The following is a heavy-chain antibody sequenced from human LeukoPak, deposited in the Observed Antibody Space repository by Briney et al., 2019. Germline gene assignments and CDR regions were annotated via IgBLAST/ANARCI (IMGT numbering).Heavy chain of an antibody. J-gene: IGHJ4*02. V-gene: IGHV3-64*01. CDR2: ISSNGGST. CDR1: GFTFSSYA. CDR3: ARSVAGHYDY. D-gene: IGHD6-19*01. Sequence: GGSLRLSCAASGFTFSSYAMSWVRQAPGKGLEWVSAISSNGGSTYYANSVKGRFTISRDNSKNTLYLQMGSLRAEDMAVYYCARSVAGHYDYWGQGTLVTVSS.